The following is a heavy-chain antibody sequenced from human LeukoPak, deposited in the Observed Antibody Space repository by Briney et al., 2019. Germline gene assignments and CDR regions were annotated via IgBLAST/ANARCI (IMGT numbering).Heavy chain of an antibody. Sequence: GASVKVSCKASGGTFSSYAISWVRQAPGQGLEWMGGIIPIFGTANYAQKFQGRVTITADESTSTAYMELSSLRSEDTAVYYCARDGVRYSSGGYFDYWGQGTLVTVSS. CDR1: GGTFSSYA. D-gene: IGHD6-19*01. V-gene: IGHV1-69*13. CDR3: ARDGVRYSSGGYFDY. J-gene: IGHJ4*02. CDR2: IIPIFGTA.